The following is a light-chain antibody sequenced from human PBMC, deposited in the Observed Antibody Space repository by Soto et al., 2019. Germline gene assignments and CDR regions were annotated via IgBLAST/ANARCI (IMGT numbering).Light chain of an antibody. CDR3: QQYCSSPWT. J-gene: IGKJ1*01. CDR2: VAS. Sequence: EIVLTQSPGTLSLSPGERATLSCRASQSVSSSYLAWYQQKPGQAPRLLSYVASIRATGIPARFSGSGSATDFTVTISRLETDGFAVYYCQQYCSSPWTFGQGTKVYIK. CDR1: QSVSSSY. V-gene: IGKV3-20*01.